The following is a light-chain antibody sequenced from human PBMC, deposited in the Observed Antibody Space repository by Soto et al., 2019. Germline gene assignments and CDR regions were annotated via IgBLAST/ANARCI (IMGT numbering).Light chain of an antibody. CDR1: NIGSKS. CDR2: YDS. CDR3: QVWDSSSRV. V-gene: IGLV3-21*04. J-gene: IGLJ3*02. Sequence: SYELTQPPSVSVAPGKTARITCGGNNIGSKSVHWYQQKPGQAPVLVIYYDSDRPSGIPERFSGSNSGNTATLTISRVEAGDEADYYCQVWDSSSRVFGGGTKVTVL.